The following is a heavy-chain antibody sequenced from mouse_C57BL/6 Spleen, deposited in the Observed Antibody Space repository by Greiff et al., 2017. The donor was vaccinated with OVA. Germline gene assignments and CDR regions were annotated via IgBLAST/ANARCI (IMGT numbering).Heavy chain of an antibody. Sequence: EVQLQQSGGDLVKPGGSLKLSCAASGFTFSSYGMSWVRQTPDKRLEWVATISSGGSYTYYPDSVKGRFTISRDNAKNTLYLQMSSLKSEDTAMYYCARRDYYGSPHYFDYWGQGTTLTVSS. D-gene: IGHD1-1*01. CDR2: ISSGGSYT. CDR1: GFTFSSYG. V-gene: IGHV5-6*01. CDR3: ARRDYYGSPHYFDY. J-gene: IGHJ2*01.